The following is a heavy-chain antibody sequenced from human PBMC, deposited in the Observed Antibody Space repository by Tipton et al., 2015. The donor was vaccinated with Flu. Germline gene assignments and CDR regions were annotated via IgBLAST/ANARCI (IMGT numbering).Heavy chain of an antibody. V-gene: IGHV3-9*01. CDR2: ISWNSGSI. CDR3: AKDKFREVDAFDI. J-gene: IGHJ3*02. D-gene: IGHD3-10*01. CDR1: GFTFDDYA. Sequence: FLRLSCAASGFTFDDYAMHWVRQAPGKGLEWVSGISWNSGSIGYAGSVKGRFTISRDNAKNSLYLQMNSLRAEDTALYYCAKDKFREVDAFDIWGQGTMVTVSS.